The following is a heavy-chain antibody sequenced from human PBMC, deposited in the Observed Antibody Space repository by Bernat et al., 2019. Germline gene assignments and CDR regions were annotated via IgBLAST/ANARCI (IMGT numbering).Heavy chain of an antibody. D-gene: IGHD1-26*01. CDR2: ISAYNGNT. V-gene: IGHV1-18*01. CDR1: GYTFTSYG. J-gene: IGHJ4*02. CDR3: ARDVEVGGSFESGPTPANFDY. Sequence: QVQLVQSGAEVKKPGASVKVSCKASGYTFTSYGISWVRQAPGQGLEWMGWISAYNGNTNYAQKLQGRVTTTTDTSTSTAYMGLRSLRSDDTAVYYCARDVEVGGSFESGPTPANFDYWDQGTLVTVSS.